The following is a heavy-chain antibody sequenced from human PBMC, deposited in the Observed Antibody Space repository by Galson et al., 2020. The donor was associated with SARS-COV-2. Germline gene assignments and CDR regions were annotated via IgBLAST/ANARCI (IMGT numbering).Heavy chain of an antibody. CDR3: AREAEDIVVGPAATIDY. CDR2: INPHSGGT. J-gene: IGHJ4*02. CDR1: GYTFTGYY. V-gene: IGHV1-2*02. Sequence: ASVKVSCKASGYTFTGYYLHWVRQAPGQGLEWMGWINPHSGGTNYAQKFQGRVTMTRDTSISTAYMELSRLRSDDTAVYYCAREAEDIVVGPAATIDYWGQGTLVTVSS. D-gene: IGHD2-2*01.